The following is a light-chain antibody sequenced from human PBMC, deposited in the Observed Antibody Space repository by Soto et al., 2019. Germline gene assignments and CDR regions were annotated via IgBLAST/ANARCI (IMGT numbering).Light chain of an antibody. CDR2: GAS. Sequence: EIVLTQSPGTLSLSPGERATLSCRASQSISINYFAWFQQKPGQAPRLLIYGASGRATGIPDRFSGSGSGTDFTLTISRLEPEDFAVYHCQYYGTSPAFGQGTRWIS. J-gene: IGKJ1*01. V-gene: IGKV3-20*01. CDR3: QYYGTSPA. CDR1: QSISINY.